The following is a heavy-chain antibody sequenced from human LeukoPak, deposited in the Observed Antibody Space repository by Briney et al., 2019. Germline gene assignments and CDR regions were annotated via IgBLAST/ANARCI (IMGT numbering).Heavy chain of an antibody. CDR1: GYSFATYW. CDR3: AISIANWFDP. V-gene: IGHV5-51*01. CDR2: IYPGDSHT. Sequence: GESLKISCKGCGYSFATYWIGWVRQMPGKGREWMGIIYPGDSHTRYSPSFQGQVTISADKSISTAYLQWSSLKASDTAMYYCAISIANWFDPWGQGTLVTVSS. J-gene: IGHJ5*02.